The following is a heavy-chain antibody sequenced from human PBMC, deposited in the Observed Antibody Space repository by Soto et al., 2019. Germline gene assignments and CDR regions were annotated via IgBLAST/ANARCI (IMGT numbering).Heavy chain of an antibody. CDR1: GFTFSSYG. Sequence: GGSLRLSCAASGFTFSSYGMHWVRQAPGKGLKWVAAISYDGSDTFYADSVKGRFTISRDNSKNTLYLQMNSLRAEDTAVYYCAKVNQITSLYYQAMNVWGQGTTVTVSS. J-gene: IGHJ6*02. V-gene: IGHV3-30*18. D-gene: IGHD3-10*01. CDR2: ISYDGSDT. CDR3: AKVNQITSLYYQAMNV.